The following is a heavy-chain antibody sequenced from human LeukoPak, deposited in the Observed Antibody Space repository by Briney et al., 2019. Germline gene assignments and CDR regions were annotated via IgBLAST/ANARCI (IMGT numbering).Heavy chain of an antibody. CDR2: ISGSGGST. CDR1: GFTFSSYA. D-gene: IGHD3-22*01. V-gene: IGHV3-23*01. CDR3: AKGVTYYYDSSGYYGVNWFDP. J-gene: IGHJ5*02. Sequence: GGSLRLSCAASGFTFSSYAMSWVRQAPGKGLEWVSAISGSGGSTYYADSVKGRFTISRDNSKNTLYLQMNGLRAEDTAVYYCAKGVTYYYDSSGYYGVNWFDPWGQGTLVTVSS.